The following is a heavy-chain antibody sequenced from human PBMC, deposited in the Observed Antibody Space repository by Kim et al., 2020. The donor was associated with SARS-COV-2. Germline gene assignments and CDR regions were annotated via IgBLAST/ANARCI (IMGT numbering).Heavy chain of an antibody. CDR2: IWYDGSNK. CDR3: ARDMGWGGYDFWSGRFSKVYYGMDV. CDR1: GFTFSSYG. J-gene: IGHJ6*02. V-gene: IGHV3-33*01. D-gene: IGHD3-3*01. Sequence: GGSLRLSCAASGFTFSSYGMHWVRQAPGKGLEWVAVIWYDGSNKYYADSVKGRFTISRDNSKNTLYLQMNSLRAEDTAVYYCARDMGWGGYDFWSGRFSKVYYGMDVWGQGTTVTVSS.